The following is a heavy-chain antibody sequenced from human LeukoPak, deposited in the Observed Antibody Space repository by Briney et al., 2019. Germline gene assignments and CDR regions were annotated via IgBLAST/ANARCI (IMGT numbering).Heavy chain of an antibody. J-gene: IGHJ4*02. CDR2: IKQEGSEK. Sequence: GGSLRLSRAARGFTSTRYWVSWVRQESGKGLEGVANIKQEGSEKYYVDSVKGRFTISRDNAKTSLYLQMNSRRAEDTAVYYCVRDHSSSSFDYWGQGTLVTVSS. D-gene: IGHD6-6*01. V-gene: IGHV3-7*01. CDR3: VRDHSSSSFDY. CDR1: GFTSTRYW.